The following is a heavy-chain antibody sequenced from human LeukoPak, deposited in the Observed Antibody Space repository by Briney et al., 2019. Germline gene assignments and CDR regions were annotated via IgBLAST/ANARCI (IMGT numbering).Heavy chain of an antibody. Sequence: EGSLRLSCAASGFTFSSYSMNWVRQAPGKGLEWVSSITSSNYIYYADSVKGRFTISRDNAKNSLYLQMNSLRAEDTAVYYCARGIVVVPAAYYFDDWGQGALVTVSS. CDR2: ITSSNYI. V-gene: IGHV3-21*01. CDR3: ARGIVVVPAAYYFDD. J-gene: IGHJ4*02. D-gene: IGHD2-2*01. CDR1: GFTFSSYS.